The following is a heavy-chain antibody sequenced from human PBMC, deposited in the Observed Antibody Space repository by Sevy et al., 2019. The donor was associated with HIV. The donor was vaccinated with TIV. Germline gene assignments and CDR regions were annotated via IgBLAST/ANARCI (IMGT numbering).Heavy chain of an antibody. CDR3: ARRAVHGEGRSFDI. J-gene: IGHJ3*02. V-gene: IGHV4-39*01. CDR2: IFYTGIV. CDR1: GDSLTVGSYY. Sequence: SETLSLTCAVSGDSLTVGSYYWGWIRQPPGEGLEWIGNIFYTGIVVYNPSLQSRVTISVDTSKNQFSLELKSVTAADTAEYFCARRAVHGEGRSFDIWGPGTTVTVSS. D-gene: IGHD1-1*01.